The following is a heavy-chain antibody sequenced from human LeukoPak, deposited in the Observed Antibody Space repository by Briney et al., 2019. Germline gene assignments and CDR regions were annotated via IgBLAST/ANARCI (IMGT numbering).Heavy chain of an antibody. Sequence: GGSLRLSCAASGFTFSSYEMNWVRQAPGKGLEWVSYISSSGSTIYYADSVKGRFTISRDDAKNSLFLQMNSLRAEDTATYYCARGEFGDYYYFYMDVWGKGTTVTVSS. J-gene: IGHJ6*03. D-gene: IGHD2/OR15-2a*01. V-gene: IGHV3-48*03. CDR1: GFTFSSYE. CDR2: ISSSGSTI. CDR3: ARGEFGDYYYFYMDV.